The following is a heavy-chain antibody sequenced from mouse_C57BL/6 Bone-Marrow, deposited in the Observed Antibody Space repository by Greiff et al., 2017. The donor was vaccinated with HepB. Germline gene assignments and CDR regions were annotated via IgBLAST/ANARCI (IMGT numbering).Heavy chain of an antibody. CDR1: GFTFSDFY. D-gene: IGHD2-3*01. CDR3: ARDAYDGYYGGGFAY. J-gene: IGHJ3*01. V-gene: IGHV7-1*01. CDR2: SRNKANDYTT. Sequence: DVKLVESGGGLVQSGRSLRLSCATSGFTFSDFYMEWVRQAPGKGLEWIAASRNKANDYTTEYSASVKGRFIVSRDTSQSILYLQMNALRAEDTAIYYCARDAYDGYYGGGFAYWGQGTLVTVSA.